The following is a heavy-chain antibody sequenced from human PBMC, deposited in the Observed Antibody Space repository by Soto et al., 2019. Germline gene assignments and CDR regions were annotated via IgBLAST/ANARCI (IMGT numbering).Heavy chain of an antibody. V-gene: IGHV4-38-2*02. D-gene: IGHD5-12*01. CDR3: ARDSGYVGGYYYYYGMDV. J-gene: IGHJ6*02. CDR1: GHSISNGYY. Sequence: SETLSLTCAVSGHSISNGYYWGWIRQPPGKGLEWIGSVFRSGSTYYNPSLMSRVTISVDTSKNQFSLKLSSVTAADTAVYYCARDSGYVGGYYYYYGMDVWGQGTPVIVS. CDR2: VFRSGST.